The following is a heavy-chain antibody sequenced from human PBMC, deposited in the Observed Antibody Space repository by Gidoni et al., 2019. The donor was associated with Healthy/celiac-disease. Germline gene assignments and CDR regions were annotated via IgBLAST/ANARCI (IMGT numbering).Heavy chain of an antibody. Sequence: SCAASGFTFSSYAMHWVRQAPGKGLEWVAVISYDGSNKYYADSVKGRFTISRDNSKNTLYLQMNSLRAEDTAVYYCARDRGSSWFYGMDVWGQGTTVTVSS. D-gene: IGHD6-13*01. V-gene: IGHV3-30-3*01. CDR2: ISYDGSNK. CDR1: GFTFSSYA. J-gene: IGHJ6*02. CDR3: ARDRGSSWFYGMDV.